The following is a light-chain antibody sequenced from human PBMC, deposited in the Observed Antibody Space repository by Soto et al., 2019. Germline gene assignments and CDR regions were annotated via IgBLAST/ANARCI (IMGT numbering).Light chain of an antibody. CDR2: KVS. CDR3: MQATHWPWT. V-gene: IGKV2-30*01. CDR1: QSLVYSDGFTY. Sequence: DVVMTQSPLSLPVTLGQPASISCRSIQSLVYSDGFTYLNWFQQRPGQSPRRLIYKVSNRDSGVPDRFSGRGSGTDFTLTISRVEADDVGVYDCMQATHWPWTFGQGTKVDIK. J-gene: IGKJ1*01.